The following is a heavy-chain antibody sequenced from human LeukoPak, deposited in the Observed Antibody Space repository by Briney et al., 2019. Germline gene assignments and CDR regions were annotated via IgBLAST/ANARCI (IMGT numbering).Heavy chain of an antibody. CDR1: GYTFTGYY. CDR2: INPNSGGT. D-gene: IGHD3-10*01. J-gene: IGHJ5*02. V-gene: IGHV1-2*04. CDR3: ARVLFPSRALFDP. Sequence: ASVKVSCKASGYTFTGYYMHWVRQAPGQGLEWMGWINPNSGGTNYAQKFQGWVTMTRDTSISTAYMELSRLRSDDTAVYYCARVLFPSRALFDPWGQGTLVTVSS.